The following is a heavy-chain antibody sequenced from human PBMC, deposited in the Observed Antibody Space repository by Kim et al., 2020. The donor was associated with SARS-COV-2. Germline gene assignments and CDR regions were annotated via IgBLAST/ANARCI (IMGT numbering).Heavy chain of an antibody. D-gene: IGHD2-2*01. J-gene: IGHJ4*02. CDR3: AREGIVVVPAAMTV. V-gene: IGHV4-61*02. Sequence: PPLKRRVTISVDTSKNQFSLKLRSVTAADTAVYYCAREGIVVVPAAMTVWGQGTLVTVSS.